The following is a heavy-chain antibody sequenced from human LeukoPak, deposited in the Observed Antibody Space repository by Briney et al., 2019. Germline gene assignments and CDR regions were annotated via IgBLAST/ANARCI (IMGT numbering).Heavy chain of an antibody. J-gene: IGHJ3*02. CDR1: GSTFSDYH. V-gene: IGHV1-3*01. CDR3: ARDVIYYDSSGYYWDAFDI. CDR2: INAGNGNT. D-gene: IGHD3-22*01. Sequence: ASVKVSCKASGSTFSDYHINWVRQAPGQRLEWMGWINAGNGNTKYSQKFQGRVTITRDTSASTAYMELSSLRSEDTAVYYCARDVIYYDSSGYYWDAFDIWGQGTMVTVSS.